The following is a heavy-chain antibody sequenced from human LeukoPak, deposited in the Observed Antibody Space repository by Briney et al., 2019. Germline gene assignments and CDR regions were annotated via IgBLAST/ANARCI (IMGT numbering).Heavy chain of an antibody. CDR1: GGTFSSYA. Sequence: GASVKVSCKASGGTFSSYAISWVRQAPGQGLEWMGGIIPIFGTANYAQKFQGRVTITADKSTSTAYMELSSLRSEDTAVYYCARGGTYYYDSSGYSDWFDPWGQGTLVTVSS. V-gene: IGHV1-69*06. CDR2: IIPIFGTA. D-gene: IGHD3-22*01. CDR3: ARGGTYYYDSSGYSDWFDP. J-gene: IGHJ5*02.